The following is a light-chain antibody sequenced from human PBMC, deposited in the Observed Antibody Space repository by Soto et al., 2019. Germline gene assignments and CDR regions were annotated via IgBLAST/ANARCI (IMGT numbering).Light chain of an antibody. CDR1: SSDVGGYNY. Sequence: QSALTQPASVSGSPGQSITLSCTGTSSDVGGYNYVSWYQQHPGKAPKLMIYEVSNRPSGVSIRFSGSKSGNTASLTISGLQAADEADYYCSSYTSSITYVFGTGTKVTVL. CDR2: EVS. V-gene: IGLV2-14*01. CDR3: SSYTSSITYV. J-gene: IGLJ1*01.